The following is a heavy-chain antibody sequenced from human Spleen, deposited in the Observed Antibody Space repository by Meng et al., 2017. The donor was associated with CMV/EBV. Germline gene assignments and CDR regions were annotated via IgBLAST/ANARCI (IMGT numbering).Heavy chain of an antibody. CDR2: INPNSGGT. Sequence: SGYTFTGYYRHWVRQDPGQGLEWMGWINPNSGGTNYAQKFQGRVTMTRDTSISTAYMELSRLRSDDTAVYYCARGASTSCCKRNWFDPWGQGTLVTVSS. D-gene: IGHD2-2*01. CDR1: GYTFTGYY. CDR3: ARGASTSCCKRNWFDP. V-gene: IGHV1-2*02. J-gene: IGHJ5*02.